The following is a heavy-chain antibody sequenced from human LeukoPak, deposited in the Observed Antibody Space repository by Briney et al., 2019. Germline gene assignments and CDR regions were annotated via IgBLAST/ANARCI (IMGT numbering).Heavy chain of an antibody. CDR1: GFTFSSYS. Sequence: PGGSLRLSCAASGFTFSSYSMNWGRQAPGKGMGWVSSISITSRHIYYAASVNRRFTIFRPDAKNSLFLQMDSLRVEDTAMYYCVRDFSTVTTAYLHHWGQGTLLIVSS. J-gene: IGHJ1*01. CDR2: ISITSRHI. CDR3: VRDFSTVTTAYLHH. D-gene: IGHD4-17*01. V-gene: IGHV3-21*04.